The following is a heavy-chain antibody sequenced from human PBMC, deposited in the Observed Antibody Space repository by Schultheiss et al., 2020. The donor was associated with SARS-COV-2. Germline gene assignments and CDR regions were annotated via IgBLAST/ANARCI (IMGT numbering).Heavy chain of an antibody. CDR3: AKVTGSGYAEYYFDY. V-gene: IGHV4-34*01. D-gene: IGHD3-22*01. CDR2: INHSGST. J-gene: IGHJ4*02. Sequence: GSLRLSCAASGFTFSNYGMRWVRQAPGKGLEWIGEINHSGSTYYNPSLKSRVTISVDTSKNQFSLKLSSVTAADTAVYYCAKVTGSGYAEYYFDYWGQGTLVTVSS. CDR1: GFTFSNYG.